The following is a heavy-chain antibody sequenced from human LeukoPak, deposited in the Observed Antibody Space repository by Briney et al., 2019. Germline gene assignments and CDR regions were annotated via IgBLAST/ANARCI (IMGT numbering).Heavy chain of an antibody. J-gene: IGHJ4*02. D-gene: IGHD5-18*01. CDR3: ARTLLDTAMVR. CDR2: IYTSGST. V-gene: IGHV4-61*02. Sequence: EASETLSLTGIVSGGSISSGSYYWSWIRQPAGKGLEWIGRIYTSGSTNYNPSLKSRVTISVDTSKNQFSLKLSSVTAADTAVYYCARTLLDTAMVRWGQGTLVTVSS. CDR1: GGSISSGSYY.